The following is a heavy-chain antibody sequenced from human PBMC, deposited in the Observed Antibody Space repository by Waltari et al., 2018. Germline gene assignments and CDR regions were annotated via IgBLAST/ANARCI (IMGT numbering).Heavy chain of an antibody. CDR3: ARDLGFTYYYGSGSLLPGGMDV. CDR2: IYTSGST. V-gene: IGHV4-61*02. CDR1: GGSISSGSYS. Sequence: QVQLQESGPGLVKPSQTLSLTCTVSGGSISSGSYSWSWIRQPAGKGLEWIGRIYTSGSTNSNPSIKGRVTISVDTSKNQFSLKLSSVTAADTAVYDCARDLGFTYYYGSGSLLPGGMDVWGQGTTVTVSS. D-gene: IGHD3-10*01. J-gene: IGHJ6*02.